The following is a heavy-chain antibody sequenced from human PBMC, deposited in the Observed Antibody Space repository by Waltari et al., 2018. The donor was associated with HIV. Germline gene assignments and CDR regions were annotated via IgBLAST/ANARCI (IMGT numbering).Heavy chain of an antibody. V-gene: IGHV4-39*01. Sequence: QLQLQESGPGLVKPSETLSLTCTVSGGSISSSSYYWGWIRQPPGKGLEWIGSIYYSGRTYYNPSLRSRVTISVDTSKNQFSLKLSSVTAADTAVYYCARHEAESIFGVVRPPYYYGMDVWGQGTTVTVSS. CDR2: IYYSGRT. D-gene: IGHD3-3*01. J-gene: IGHJ6*02. CDR1: GGSISSSSYY. CDR3: ARHEAESIFGVVRPPYYYGMDV.